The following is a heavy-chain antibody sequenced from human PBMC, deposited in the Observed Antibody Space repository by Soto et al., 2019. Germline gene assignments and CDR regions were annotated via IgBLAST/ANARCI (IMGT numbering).Heavy chain of an antibody. J-gene: IGHJ4*02. Sequence: SETLSLTCTVSGGSISSGDYYWSWIRQPPGKGLEWIGYIYYSGSTYYNPSLKSRVTISVDTSKNQFSLKLSSVTAADTAVYYCAREPVATGGFDYWGQGTLVTVS. CDR3: AREPVATGGFDY. V-gene: IGHV4-30-4*01. CDR1: GGSISSGDYY. CDR2: IYYSGST. D-gene: IGHD1-26*01.